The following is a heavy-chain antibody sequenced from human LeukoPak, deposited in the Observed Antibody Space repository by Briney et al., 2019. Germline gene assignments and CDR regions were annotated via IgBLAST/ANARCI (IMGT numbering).Heavy chain of an antibody. CDR1: GFAFSNCG. CDR3: AKDMVPYGMDV. Sequence: GGSLRLSCAASGFAFSNCGMSWVRLPPGKGLEWVSAISGSGGSTYYADSVKGRFTISRDNSKNTLYLQMNSLRAEDTAVYYCAKDMVPYGMDVWGQGTTVTVSS. V-gene: IGHV3-23*01. D-gene: IGHD3-10*01. J-gene: IGHJ6*02. CDR2: ISGSGGST.